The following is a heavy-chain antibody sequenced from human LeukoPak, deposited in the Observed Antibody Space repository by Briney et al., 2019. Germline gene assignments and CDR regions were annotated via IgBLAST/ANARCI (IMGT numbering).Heavy chain of an antibody. D-gene: IGHD3-9*01. V-gene: IGHV3-23*01. Sequence: GGSLRLACAASGFTFSSYAMSWVRQAPGKGLEWVSAISISGENTYYADSVKGRFTISRDTSRNTLYLQMHSLRAVDTAVYYCARLAPGNYDILTGDPKVVFDYWGQGALVTVSS. J-gene: IGHJ4*02. CDR1: GFTFSSYA. CDR2: ISISGENT. CDR3: ARLAPGNYDILTGDPKVVFDY.